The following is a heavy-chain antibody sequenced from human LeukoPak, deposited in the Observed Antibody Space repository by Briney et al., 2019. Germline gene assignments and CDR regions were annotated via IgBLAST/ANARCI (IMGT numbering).Heavy chain of an antibody. CDR3: ARLARLTLIRGVTGYHSLDV. J-gene: IGHJ6*04. V-gene: IGHV4-59*01. CDR2: IYYSGTT. Sequence: SETLSLTCTVSGGSMDSFYWSWIRQSPGGGPEWIGYIYYSGTTNYNPSLRSRLIISVDTSKNQFSLNLISMTAADTAVYYCARLARLTLIRGVTGYHSLDVWGKGTKVTVSS. D-gene: IGHD3-10*01. CDR1: GGSMDSFY.